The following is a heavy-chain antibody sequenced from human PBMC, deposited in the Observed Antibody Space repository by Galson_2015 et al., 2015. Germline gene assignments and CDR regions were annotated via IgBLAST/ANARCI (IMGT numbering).Heavy chain of an antibody. CDR2: ISSSTI. CDR3: ARSVASSPKKRIIDY. V-gene: IGHV3-48*02. J-gene: IGHJ4*02. D-gene: IGHD6-13*01. Sequence: SLRLSRAASGFTFSRYSMNWVRQAPGKGLAWVSYISSSTIYYADSVKGRFTIPRDNAKNSLYLQMNSLRDEDTAVYYCARSVASSPKKRIIDYWGQGTLVTVSS. CDR1: GFTFSRYS.